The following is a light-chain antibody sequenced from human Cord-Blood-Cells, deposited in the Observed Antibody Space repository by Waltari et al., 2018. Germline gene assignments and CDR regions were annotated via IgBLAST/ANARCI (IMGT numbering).Light chain of an antibody. CDR1: QSISSW. V-gene: IGKV1-5*01. CDR3: QQYNSYST. CDR2: DAS. Sequence: DIQMTQSPSTLSAYVGDRVTTTCRASQSISSWLAWYQQKPGKAPKLLIYDASSLESGVPSRFSGSGSGTEFTLTISSLQPDDFATYYCQQYNSYSTFGQGTKVEIK. J-gene: IGKJ1*01.